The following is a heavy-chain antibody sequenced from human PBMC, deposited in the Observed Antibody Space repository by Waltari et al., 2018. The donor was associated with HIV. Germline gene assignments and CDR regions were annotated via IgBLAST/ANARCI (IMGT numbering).Heavy chain of an antibody. V-gene: IGHV4-34*01. CDR1: GGSFSDYY. CDR3: ARALRYSDWSQNSYGLDV. Sequence: QLQLQQWGARLVKASETLSLTCAVNGGSFSDYYWTWVRQPAGKGLAWIGQISQRGRSKYNPSLEGRLSMSVDTSKNQVSLTLNSVTAADTGVYYCARALRYSDWSQNSYGLDVWGQGTPVTVSS. D-gene: IGHD3-9*01. CDR2: ISQRGRS. J-gene: IGHJ6*02.